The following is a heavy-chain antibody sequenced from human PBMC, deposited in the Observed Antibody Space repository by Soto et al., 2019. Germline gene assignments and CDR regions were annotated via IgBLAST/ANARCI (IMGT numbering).Heavy chain of an antibody. CDR3: VKEQNFLHGVEPFDL. CDR1: GFSIDDYA. D-gene: IGHD2-8*01. Sequence: EVQLVESGGGLVQPGRSLRLSCVASGFSIDDYAMHWVRQAPGKGLEWVSHISWNSGITDYSDSVKGRFTISRDNAKKSLYLQMNSLRAADTALYFCVKEQNFLHGVEPFDLWGQGTRVTVSS. CDR2: ISWNSGIT. J-gene: IGHJ3*01. V-gene: IGHV3-9*01.